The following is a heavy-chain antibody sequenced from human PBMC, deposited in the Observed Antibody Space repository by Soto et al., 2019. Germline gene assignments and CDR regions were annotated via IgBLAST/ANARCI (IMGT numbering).Heavy chain of an antibody. CDR2: ISGSGGST. CDR1: GFTFSSYA. Sequence: EVQLLESGGGLVQPGGSLRLSCAASGFTFSSYAMSWVRQAPGKGLEWVSAISGSGGSTYYADSVKGRFTISRDNSKNTLYLQMNSLRAEDTAVYYCAKDHPLSRFLNYYGMDVWGQGTTVTVSS. J-gene: IGHJ6*02. V-gene: IGHV3-23*01. D-gene: IGHD3-3*01. CDR3: AKDHPLSRFLNYYGMDV.